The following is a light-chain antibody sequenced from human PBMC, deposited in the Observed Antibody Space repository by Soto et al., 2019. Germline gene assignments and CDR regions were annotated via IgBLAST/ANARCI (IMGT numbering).Light chain of an antibody. CDR2: GAS. CDR3: QEYNNWPPLYT. J-gene: IGKJ2*01. CDR1: QSVSSN. Sequence: EIVMTQSPGTLSVSPGEKATLSCRASQSVSSNVAWFQKKPGQAPRLLIYGASTRPTGIPARFSGSGFGTEFTLTISSLQSEDFAVYYCQEYNNWPPLYTFSQGTKLEIK. V-gene: IGKV3-15*01.